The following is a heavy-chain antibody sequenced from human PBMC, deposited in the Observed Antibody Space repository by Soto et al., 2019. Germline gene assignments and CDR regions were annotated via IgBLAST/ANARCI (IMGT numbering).Heavy chain of an antibody. Sequence: QVQLVESGGGVVQPGRSLRLSCAASGFTFSSYGMHWVRQAPGKGLEWVAVIWYDGSNKYYADSVKGRFTISRDNSKNTRYLQMNSLRAEDTAVYYCARGSRSGFDFDYWGQGTLVTVSS. CDR3: ARGSRSGFDFDY. J-gene: IGHJ4*02. CDR2: IWYDGSNK. CDR1: GFTFSSYG. V-gene: IGHV3-33*01. D-gene: IGHD3-3*01.